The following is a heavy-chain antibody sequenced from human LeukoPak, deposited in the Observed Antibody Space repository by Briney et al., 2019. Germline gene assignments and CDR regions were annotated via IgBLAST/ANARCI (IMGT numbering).Heavy chain of an antibody. CDR1: GGSISSGGYD. J-gene: IGHJ3*02. V-gene: IGHV4-30-2*01. CDR3: ARDPSHDAFDI. Sequence: SQTLSLTCTVSGGSISSGGYDWSWIRQPPGKGLEWIGYIYHSGSTYYNPSLKSRVTISVDRSKNQFSLKLSSVTAADTAVYYCARDPSHDAFDIWGQGTMVTVSS. CDR2: IYHSGST.